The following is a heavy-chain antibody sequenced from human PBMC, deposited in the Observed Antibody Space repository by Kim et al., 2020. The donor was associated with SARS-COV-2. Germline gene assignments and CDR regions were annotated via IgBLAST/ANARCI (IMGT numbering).Heavy chain of an antibody. V-gene: IGHV3-23*01. CDR3: AKDLSDPPRGPFTMIVVVITNGPFDY. CDR1: GFTFSSYA. Sequence: GGSLRLSCAASGFTFSSYAMSWVRQAPGKGLEWVSAISGSGGSTYYADSVKGRFTISRDNSKNTLYLQMNSLRAEDTAVYYCAKDLSDPPRGPFTMIVVVITNGPFDYWGQGTLFTVSS. D-gene: IGHD3-22*01. CDR2: ISGSGGST. J-gene: IGHJ4*02.